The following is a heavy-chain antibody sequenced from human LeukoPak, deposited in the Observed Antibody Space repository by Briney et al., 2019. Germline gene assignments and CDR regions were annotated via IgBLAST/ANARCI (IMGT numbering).Heavy chain of an antibody. J-gene: IGHJ5*02. CDR2: ISSSGSTI. D-gene: IGHD6-13*01. CDR3: ARAGSSWDYNWFDP. V-gene: IGHV3-11*01. CDR1: GFTFSDYY. Sequence: PGGSLRLSCAASGFTFSDYYMSWIRQAPGKGLEWVSYISSSGSTIYYADSVKGRFTIFRDNAKNSLYLQMNSLRAEDTAVYYCARAGSSWDYNWFDPWGQGTLVTVSS.